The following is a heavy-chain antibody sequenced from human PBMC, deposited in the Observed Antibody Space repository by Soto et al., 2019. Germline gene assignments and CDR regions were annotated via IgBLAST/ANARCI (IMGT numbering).Heavy chain of an antibody. J-gene: IGHJ5*02. D-gene: IGHD6-6*01. CDR2: IIPVLDTT. Sequence: QVQVVQSGAEVKKSGSSVKVSCKTSGGTFRSYAVNWVRQAPGQGLEWMGRIIPVLDTTTYAQTFQGRLTFTAEESTSTAYMELRSLRPEDTAVYYCARGGIAARPKPISFDPWGQGTLVTVSS. CDR3: ARGGIAARPKPISFDP. CDR1: GGTFRSYA. V-gene: IGHV1-69*01.